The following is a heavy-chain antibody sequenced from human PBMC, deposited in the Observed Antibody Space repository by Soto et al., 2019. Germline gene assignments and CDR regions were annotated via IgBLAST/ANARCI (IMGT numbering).Heavy chain of an antibody. CDR3: ARSTPGNPFDI. Sequence: GGSLRLSCAASGFTFSTYTMNWVRQAPGKGLEWVSSISAGSRSIYYTDSLKGRSTVSRDNSKNTLYLQINSLKADDTAVYYCARSTPGNPFDIWGQGTMVTVSS. CDR1: GFTFSTYT. J-gene: IGHJ3*02. V-gene: IGHV3-21*01. CDR2: ISAGSRSI. D-gene: IGHD3-10*01.